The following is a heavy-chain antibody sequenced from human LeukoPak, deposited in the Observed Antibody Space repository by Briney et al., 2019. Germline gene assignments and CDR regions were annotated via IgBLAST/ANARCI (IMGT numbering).Heavy chain of an antibody. CDR1: GGSFSGYY. Sequence: SETLSLTCAVYGGSFSGYYWSWIRQPPGKGLEWIGEINHSGSTNYNPSLKSRVTISVDTSKNQFSLKLSSVTAADTAVYYCARTRRYYYGSGSLDYWGQGTLVTVSS. CDR2: INHSGST. J-gene: IGHJ4*02. CDR3: ARTRRYYYGSGSLDY. D-gene: IGHD3-10*01. V-gene: IGHV4-34*01.